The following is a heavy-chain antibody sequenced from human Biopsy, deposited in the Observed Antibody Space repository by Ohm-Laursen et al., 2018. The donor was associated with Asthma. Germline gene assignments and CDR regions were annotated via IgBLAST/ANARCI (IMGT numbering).Heavy chain of an antibody. J-gene: IGHJ4*02. Sequence: GASVKGSCKISGHSLTDLSMHWVRQAPGQGLERMGGHDHEEGGTVNARRFQGRVTMTEDTSTDTAYMELSSLSSDDTAVYYCASDFPKDYVRYNFQFWGQGTLVTVSS. D-gene: IGHD4-17*01. CDR1: GHSLTDLS. CDR3: ASDFPKDYVRYNFQF. CDR2: HDHEEGGT. V-gene: IGHV1-24*01.